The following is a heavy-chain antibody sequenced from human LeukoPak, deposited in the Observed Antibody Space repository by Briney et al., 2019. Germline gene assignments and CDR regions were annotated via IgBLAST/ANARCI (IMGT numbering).Heavy chain of an antibody. CDR3: ARRNRGAVFFDY. CDR2: IYYSGST. J-gene: IGHJ4*02. V-gene: IGHV4-59*01. D-gene: IGHD3-10*01. Sequence: SETLSLTYTVSGGSISSYYWSWIRQPPGKGLEWIGYIYYSGSTNYNPSLKSRVTISVDTSKNQLSLKLSSVTAADTAVYYCARRNRGAVFFDYWGQGTLVTVSS. CDR1: GGSISSYY.